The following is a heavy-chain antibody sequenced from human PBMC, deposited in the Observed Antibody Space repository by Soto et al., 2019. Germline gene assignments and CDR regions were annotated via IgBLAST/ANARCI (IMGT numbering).Heavy chain of an antibody. D-gene: IGHD4-17*01. Sequence: SETLSLTCTVAGGSISSYYWSWIRQPPGKGLEWIGYIYYSGSTNYNPSLKSRVTISVDTSKNQFSLKLSSVTAADTAVYYCARRYGPGFDYWGQGTLVTAPQ. CDR1: GGSISSYY. V-gene: IGHV4-59*08. CDR2: IYYSGST. CDR3: ARRYGPGFDY. J-gene: IGHJ4*02.